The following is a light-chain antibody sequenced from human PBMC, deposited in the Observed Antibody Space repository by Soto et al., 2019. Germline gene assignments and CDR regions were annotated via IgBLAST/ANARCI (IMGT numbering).Light chain of an antibody. CDR1: SSDVGAYIY. CDR3: SSYTSSSTLYV. CDR2: EVS. Sequence: QSALTQPASVSGSPGQSITISCTGTSSDVGAYIYVSWYQHQPGKAPKLMIYEVSNRPSGVSNRFSGSKSGNTASLTISGLQAEDEADYYCSSYTSSSTLYVFGTGTKLPVL. V-gene: IGLV2-14*01. J-gene: IGLJ1*01.